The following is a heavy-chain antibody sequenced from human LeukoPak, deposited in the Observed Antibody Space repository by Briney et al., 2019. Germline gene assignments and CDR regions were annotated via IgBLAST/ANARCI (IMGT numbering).Heavy chain of an antibody. CDR1: GGSISSYY. CDR2: IYTSGTT. V-gene: IGHV4-4*07. CDR3: ARVGGSYFLGYYYMDV. Sequence: QTSETLSLTCTVSGGSISSYYWSWIRQPAGKGLEWIGRIYTSGTTNYNPSLKSRVTMSIDTSKNQFSLKVRSVTAADTAVYYCARVGGSYFLGYYYMDVWGKGTTVTVSS. J-gene: IGHJ6*03. D-gene: IGHD1-26*01.